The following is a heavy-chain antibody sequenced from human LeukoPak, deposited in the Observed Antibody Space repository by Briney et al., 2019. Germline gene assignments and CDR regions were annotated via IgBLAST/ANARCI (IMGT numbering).Heavy chain of an antibody. CDR2: IIPIFGTA. V-gene: IGHV1-69*05. J-gene: IGHJ5*02. Sequence: SVKVSCKASVGTFSSHAFSWLRQAPGQGLEWMGGIIPIFGTANYAQKFQARDTINTDEPPNKAYMQLSSQTSDDKAVYCCARMSYGYWFDPSGQGTLVTVSS. D-gene: IGHD5-18*01. CDR1: VGTFSSHA. CDR3: ARMSYGYWFDP.